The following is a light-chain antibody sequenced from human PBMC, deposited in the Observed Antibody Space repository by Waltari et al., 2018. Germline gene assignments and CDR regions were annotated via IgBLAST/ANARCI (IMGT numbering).Light chain of an antibody. Sequence: DIVMTQSPDSLAVSLGERATINCKSSQSVLYSSNNKNYLAWYQQKPRQPPKLLIYWASARESGGPDRFSGSGSGTDFTLTISNLQAEDVAVYYCQQYYSTPHTFGQGTKLEIK. J-gene: IGKJ2*01. V-gene: IGKV4-1*01. CDR1: QSVLYSSNNKNY. CDR2: WAS. CDR3: QQYYSTPHT.